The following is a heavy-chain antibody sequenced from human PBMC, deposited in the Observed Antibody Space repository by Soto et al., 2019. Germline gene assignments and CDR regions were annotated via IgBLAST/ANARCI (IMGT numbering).Heavy chain of an antibody. D-gene: IGHD2-2*01. CDR1: GDSFTRYW. J-gene: IGHJ6*02. Sequence: EVLKITCRSSGDSFTRYWIGWVRQMPGKGLRWMGIIYPGDSDTRYSPSFQGQVTISADKSISTAYLQWSSLKASDTAMYYCARHRRYCSSTSCRRLYYYGMDVWGQGTTVTVSS. V-gene: IGHV5-51*01. CDR2: IYPGDSDT. CDR3: ARHRRYCSSTSCRRLYYYGMDV.